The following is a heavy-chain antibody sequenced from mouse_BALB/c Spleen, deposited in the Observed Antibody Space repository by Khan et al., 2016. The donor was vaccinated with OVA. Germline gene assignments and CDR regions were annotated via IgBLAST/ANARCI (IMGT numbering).Heavy chain of an antibody. CDR2: ICNSGST. V-gene: IGHV3-2*02. CDR3: SSELGRYYAMDY. Sequence: EVKLLESGPGLVKPSQSLSLTCTVTGYSITRDYAWNWIRQFPGNKLEWMGYICNSGSTTYNPSLKSRISITRDTSKNRFFLQLNSVTTEDTATYYCSSELGRYYAMDYWGQGTSVTVSS. D-gene: IGHD4-1*01. J-gene: IGHJ4*01. CDR1: GYSITRDYA.